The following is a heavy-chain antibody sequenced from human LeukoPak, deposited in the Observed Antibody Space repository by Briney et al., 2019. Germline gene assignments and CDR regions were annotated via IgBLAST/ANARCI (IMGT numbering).Heavy chain of an antibody. D-gene: IGHD2-15*01. Sequence: GGSLRLSCAASGFTFSSYGMHWVRRAPGKGLEWVAVIWYDGSNKYYADSVKGRFTISRDNSKNTLYLQMNSLRAEDTAVYYCAGTDCSGGSCYSAYYYYYGMDVWGQGTTVTVSS. V-gene: IGHV3-33*01. CDR3: AGTDCSGGSCYSAYYYYYGMDV. J-gene: IGHJ6*02. CDR2: IWYDGSNK. CDR1: GFTFSSYG.